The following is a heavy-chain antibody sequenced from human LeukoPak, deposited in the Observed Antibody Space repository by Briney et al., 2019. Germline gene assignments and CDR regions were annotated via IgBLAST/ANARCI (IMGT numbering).Heavy chain of an antibody. Sequence: GGSLRLSCAASGFTFSSYAMSWVRQAPGKGLEWVSAISSSGGSTYYADSVKGRFTISRDNSKNTLYLQMNSLRAEDTAVYYCAKDRYCSSTSCYGGTWFDPWGQGTLVTVSS. J-gene: IGHJ5*02. CDR2: ISSSGGST. V-gene: IGHV3-23*01. CDR3: AKDRYCSSTSCYGGTWFDP. D-gene: IGHD2-2*01. CDR1: GFTFSSYA.